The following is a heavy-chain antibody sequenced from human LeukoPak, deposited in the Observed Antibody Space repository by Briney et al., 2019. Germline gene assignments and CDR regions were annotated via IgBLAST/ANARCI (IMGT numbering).Heavy chain of an antibody. CDR1: GFTVRRNY. Sequence: PGGSRRLSCVASGFTVRRNYMSWVRQAPGKGLEWVSAISGSGGSTYYADSVKGRFTISRDNSKNTLYLQMNSPRAEDTAVYYCAKRVPYYYDSSGSQPFDYWGQGTLVTVSS. CDR3: AKRVPYYYDSSGSQPFDY. J-gene: IGHJ4*02. CDR2: ISGSGGST. D-gene: IGHD3-22*01. V-gene: IGHV3-23*01.